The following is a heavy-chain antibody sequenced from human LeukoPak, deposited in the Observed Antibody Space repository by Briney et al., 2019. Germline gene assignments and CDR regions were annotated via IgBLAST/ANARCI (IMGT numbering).Heavy chain of an antibody. V-gene: IGHV4-31*03. CDR2: IYYSGRT. D-gene: IGHD4-17*01. J-gene: IGHJ5*02. CDR1: GDSISSGAYY. CDR3: ARFYGDYKNWFDP. Sequence: SQTLSLTCTVSGDSISSGAYYWSWIRQHPGKALAWIGYIYYSGRTYYNSSLKSRVTISVDTSKNQFSLKLSSVTAADTAVYYCARFYGDYKNWFDPWGQGTLVTVSS.